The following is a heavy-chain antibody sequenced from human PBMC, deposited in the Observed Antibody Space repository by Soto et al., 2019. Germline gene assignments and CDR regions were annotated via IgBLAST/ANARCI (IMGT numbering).Heavy chain of an antibody. CDR2: IKQDGSVE. J-gene: IGHJ4*02. Sequence: EGPLGLSFATSGFTFSISGMRWVRHAPGKGLEWEANIKQDGSVEYYVDSVKGRFTISRDNAKNSLYLQMNSLRAEDTAGYYCARDRDGSLDYWGQGTLVTVSS. CDR3: ARDRDGSLDY. V-gene: IGHV3-7*04. D-gene: IGHD5-12*01. CDR1: GFTFSISG.